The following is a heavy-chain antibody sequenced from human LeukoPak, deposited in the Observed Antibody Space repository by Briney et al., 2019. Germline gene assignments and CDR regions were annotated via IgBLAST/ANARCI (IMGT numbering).Heavy chain of an antibody. V-gene: IGHV2-70*04. CDR3: ARWKNNYYES. CDR2: VDWDADK. D-gene: IGHD3-16*01. J-gene: IGHJ4*02. Sequence: SGPTLVNPTQTLTLTCTFSGFSFTTSGVRVSWIRQPPGKALEWLARVDWDADKFYSTSLKTRLTISKDTSKNQVILTMTNMDPVDTATYYCARWKNNYYESWGQGILVTVSS. CDR1: GFSFTTSGVR.